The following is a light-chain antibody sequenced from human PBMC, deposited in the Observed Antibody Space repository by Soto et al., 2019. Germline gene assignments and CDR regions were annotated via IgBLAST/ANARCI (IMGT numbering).Light chain of an antibody. Sequence: QSALTQPASVSGSPGQSITISCTGTSSDVGAYTSVSWYQQHPGKAPKLIIYEVSNRPPGISXXXXXXXXXXXASLTISGXQAEDEAHYYCSSYTSDNRDYVFATGTKVTVL. V-gene: IGLV2-14*01. CDR2: EVS. J-gene: IGLJ1*01. CDR1: SSDVGAYTS. CDR3: SSYTSDNRDYV.